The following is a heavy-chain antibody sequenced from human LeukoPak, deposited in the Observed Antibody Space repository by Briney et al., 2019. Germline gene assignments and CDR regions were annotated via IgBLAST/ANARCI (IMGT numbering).Heavy chain of an antibody. D-gene: IGHD3-10*01. Sequence: GESLKLSCQGSGYSLTNYWIGWVRPAPGKGPGWKGIIFPGDSDTRYSPSFQGQVTISADKSISTAYLQWSSLKASDTAMYYCARLRFGESDYYYGMDVWGQGTTVTVSS. V-gene: IGHV5-51*01. J-gene: IGHJ6*02. CDR3: ARLRFGESDYYYGMDV. CDR2: IFPGDSDT. CDR1: GYSLTNYW.